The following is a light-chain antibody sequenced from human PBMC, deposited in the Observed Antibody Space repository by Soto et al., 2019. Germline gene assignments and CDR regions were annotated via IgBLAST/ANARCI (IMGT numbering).Light chain of an antibody. Sequence: VITQSPAILSVYRGERGPXXCRAGQGVTTNFAWYQQKSGQSPRLLIYDVSTRATGVPARFSGTGSETDFTLTISGLQSEDSAVYFCQQYNNWPFSFGQGTRLEIK. CDR2: DVS. CDR1: QGVTTN. J-gene: IGKJ5*01. CDR3: QQYNNWPFS. V-gene: IGKV3-15*01.